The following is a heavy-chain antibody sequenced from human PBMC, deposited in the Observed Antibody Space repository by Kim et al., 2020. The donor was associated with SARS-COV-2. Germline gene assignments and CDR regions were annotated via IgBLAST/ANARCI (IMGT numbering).Heavy chain of an antibody. CDR1: GYTFTSYY. CDR3: AREVVTAPFGRAFDI. CDR2: INPSGGST. Sequence: ASVKVSCQASGYTFTSYYMHWVRQAPGQGLEWMGIINPSGGSTSYAQKFPGRVTMTRDTSTSTVYMELSSLRSEDTAVYYCAREVVTAPFGRAFDIWGQGTMVTVSS. J-gene: IGHJ3*02. V-gene: IGHV1-46*01. D-gene: IGHD2-21*02.